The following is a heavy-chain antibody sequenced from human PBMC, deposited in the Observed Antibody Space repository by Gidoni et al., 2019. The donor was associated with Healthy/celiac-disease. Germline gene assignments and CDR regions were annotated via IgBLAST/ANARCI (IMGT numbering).Heavy chain of an antibody. CDR1: GFTFTSYS. V-gene: IGHV3-21*06. J-gene: IGHJ4*02. Sequence: EVQLVESGGGLVKPGGSLRLSCAASGFTFTSYSMNWVRQAPGKGLEWVSSISSSSSYIYYADSVKGRFTISRDNAKNSLYLQMNSLRAEDTAVYYCARESILEDDYWGQGTLVTVSS. CDR2: ISSSSSYI. CDR3: ARESILEDDY.